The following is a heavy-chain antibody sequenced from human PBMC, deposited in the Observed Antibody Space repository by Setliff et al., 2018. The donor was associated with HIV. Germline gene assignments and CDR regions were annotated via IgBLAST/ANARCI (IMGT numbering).Heavy chain of an antibody. CDR1: GGSVSSSDYY. J-gene: IGHJ4*02. CDR3: ARHGLAGATVDY. D-gene: IGHD1-26*01. CDR2: IYYSGST. V-gene: IGHV4-39*01. Sequence: SETLSLTCTVSGGSVSSSDYYWGWIRQPPGKGLEWIGSIYYSGSTYFTPSLKSRVTLSVDTSRNHFSLELSSVTAADTAVYYCARHGLAGATVDYWGQGTLVTVSS.